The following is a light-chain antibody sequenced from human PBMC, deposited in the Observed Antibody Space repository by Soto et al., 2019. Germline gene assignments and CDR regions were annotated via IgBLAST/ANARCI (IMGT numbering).Light chain of an antibody. V-gene: IGKV3-11*01. J-gene: IGKJ1*01. CDR2: AAS. Sequence: EIVLTQSPAALALSPGERATLSCRASQNISVYLAWYRQKPGQAPRLLIYAASNRATGIPARFSGSGSGTDFTLTISSLEPEDFAVYYCQPYGASPETFGQGTKVDIK. CDR3: QPYGASPET. CDR1: QNISVY.